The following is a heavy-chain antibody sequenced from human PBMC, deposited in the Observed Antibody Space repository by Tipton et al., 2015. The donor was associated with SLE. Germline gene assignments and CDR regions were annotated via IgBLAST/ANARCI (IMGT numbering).Heavy chain of an antibody. D-gene: IGHD6-19*01. V-gene: IGHV4-59*01. CDR2: VDYIGST. CDR1: GGSISTYY. CDR3: GRTPGSGWQYYFDY. J-gene: IGHJ4*02. Sequence: TLSLTCTVSGGSISTYYWNWIRQSPGKGLEWIGYVDYIGSTNYNPSLKSRLTILVHRYKNQFSLKLSSVTAADTAVYFCGRTPGSGWQYYFDYWGQGTLVTGSS.